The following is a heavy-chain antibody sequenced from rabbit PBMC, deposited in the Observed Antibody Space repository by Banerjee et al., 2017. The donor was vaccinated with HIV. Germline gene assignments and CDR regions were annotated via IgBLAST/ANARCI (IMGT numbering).Heavy chain of an antibody. CDR2: IGADTSGRT. V-gene: IGHV1S45*01. CDR1: GLDFSSGYW. CDR3: ARETYDDYGNYDL. J-gene: IGHJ3*01. D-gene: IGHD2-1*01. Sequence: EESGGGLVQPEGSLTLTCKASGLDFSSGYWICWVRQAPGKGLEWIACIGADTSGRTVYASWAKGRFTISKPSSTTVTLQMTSLTAADTATYFCARETYDDYGNYDLWGQGTLVTVS.